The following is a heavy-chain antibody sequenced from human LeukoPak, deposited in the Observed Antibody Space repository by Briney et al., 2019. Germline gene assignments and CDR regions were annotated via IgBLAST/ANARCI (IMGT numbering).Heavy chain of an antibody. D-gene: IGHD6-25*01. J-gene: IGHJ4*02. Sequence: GGSLRLSCAASGFTVSSNSMSWVRQAPGKGLEWVSVIYSGGSTYYADSVKGRFTVSRDNADNTMSLQMNSVRDEDTALYYCATEQRLAPPPDSWGQGTPVTVSS. CDR1: GFTVSSNS. CDR2: IYSGGST. V-gene: IGHV3-53*01. CDR3: ATEQRLAPPPDS.